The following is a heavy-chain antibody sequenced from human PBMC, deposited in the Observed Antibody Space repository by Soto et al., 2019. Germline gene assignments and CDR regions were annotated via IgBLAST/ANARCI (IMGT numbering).Heavy chain of an antibody. CDR2: ISASGGST. CDR3: AYPKYWGRGTWYYFDY. D-gene: IGHD7-27*01. CDR1: GFTFSSYA. Sequence: GGSLRLSCAASGFTFSSYAMSWVRQAPGKGLEWVSAISASGGSTYYADSVKGRFTISRDNSKNTLYLQMNSLRAEDTAVYYCAYPKYWGRGTWYYFDYWGQGTLVTVSS. J-gene: IGHJ4*02. V-gene: IGHV3-23*01.